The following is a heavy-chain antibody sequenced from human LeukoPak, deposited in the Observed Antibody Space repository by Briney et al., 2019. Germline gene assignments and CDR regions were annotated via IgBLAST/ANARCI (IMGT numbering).Heavy chain of an antibody. D-gene: IGHD2-2*01. J-gene: IGHJ4*02. CDR2: ISSSSRYI. CDR1: GFTFSSYS. Sequence: PGGSLRLSCAASGFTFSSYSMNWVRQAPGKGLEWVSSISSSSRYIYYADSVKGRFTISRDNAKNSLYLQMNSLRAEDTAVYYCARGRYCSSTSCLDYWGQGTLVTVSS. V-gene: IGHV3-21*01. CDR3: ARGRYCSSTSCLDY.